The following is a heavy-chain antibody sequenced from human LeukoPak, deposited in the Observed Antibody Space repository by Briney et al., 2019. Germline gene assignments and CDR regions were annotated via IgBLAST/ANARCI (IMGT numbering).Heavy chain of an antibody. J-gene: IGHJ3*02. CDR3: ARALRRIAVAGRGGAFDI. D-gene: IGHD6-19*01. CDR2: INPNSGGT. Sequence: ASVKVSCKASGYTFTGYYMHWVRQAPGQGLEWMGWINPNSGGTNYAQKFQGRVTMTRDTSISTAYMELSRLRSDDTAVYYCARALRRIAVAGRGGAFDIWGQGTMVTVSS. V-gene: IGHV1-2*02. CDR1: GYTFTGYY.